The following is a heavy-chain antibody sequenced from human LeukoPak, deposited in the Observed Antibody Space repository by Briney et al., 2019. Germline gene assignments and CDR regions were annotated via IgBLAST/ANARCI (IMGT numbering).Heavy chain of an antibody. CDR2: IWYVGSTK. Sequence: GGSLRLSCAASGFTFSSYGMHWVRQAPGKGLEWVSDIWYVGSTKYYADSVKGRFTISRDSSKNTLYLQMNSLRAEGTAVYNCARDRSYSSRNLVGSGPFDYWGQGTLVTVSS. CDR1: GFTFSSYG. CDR3: ARDRSYSSRNLVGSGPFDY. J-gene: IGHJ4*02. D-gene: IGHD6-13*01. V-gene: IGHV3-33*01.